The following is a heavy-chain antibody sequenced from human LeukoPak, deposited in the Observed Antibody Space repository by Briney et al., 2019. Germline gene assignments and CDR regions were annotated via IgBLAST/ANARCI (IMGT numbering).Heavy chain of an antibody. V-gene: IGHV6-1*01. CDR2: TYYRSKWYN. D-gene: IGHD3-22*01. CDR3: AREVYYDSSGYSPGLDY. CDR1: GDSVSSNSAA. Sequence: SQTLSLTCAIPGDSVSSNSAAWNWIRQSPSRGLEWLGRTYYRSKWYNDYAVSVKSRITINPDTSKNQFSLQLNSVTPEDTAVYYCAREVYYDSSGYSPGLDYWGQGTLVTVSS. J-gene: IGHJ4*02.